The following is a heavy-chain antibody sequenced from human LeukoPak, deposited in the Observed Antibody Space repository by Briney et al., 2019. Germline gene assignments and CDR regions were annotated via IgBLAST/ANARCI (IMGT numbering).Heavy chain of an antibody. D-gene: IGHD6-19*01. CDR1: GFTFSNYA. CDR2: IYSGGST. CDR3: ARDSSGWSRGRFDY. J-gene: IGHJ4*02. V-gene: IGHV3-53*01. Sequence: GGSLRLSCTASGFTFSNYAMSWVRRAPGKGLEWVSVIYSGGSTYYADSVKGRFTISRDNSKNTLYLQMNSLRAEDTAVYYCARDSSGWSRGRFDYWGQGTLVTVSS.